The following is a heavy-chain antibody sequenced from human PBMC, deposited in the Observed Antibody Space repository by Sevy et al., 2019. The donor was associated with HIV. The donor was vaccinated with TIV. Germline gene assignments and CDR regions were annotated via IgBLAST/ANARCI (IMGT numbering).Heavy chain of an antibody. Sequence: GGSLRLSCAASGFTFSSYARSWVRQAPGKGLEWVSTISGTGTSTFYADSVKGRFTISRDNSKNTLYLQRNALRVEDTAVYYCARHLYSASYYGFDYWGQGTLVTVSS. V-gene: IGHV3-23*01. J-gene: IGHJ4*02. D-gene: IGHD1-26*01. CDR2: ISGTGTST. CDR3: ARHLYSASYYGFDY. CDR1: GFTFSSYA.